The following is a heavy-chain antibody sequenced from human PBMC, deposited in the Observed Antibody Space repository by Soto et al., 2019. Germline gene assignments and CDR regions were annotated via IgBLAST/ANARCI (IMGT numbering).Heavy chain of an antibody. V-gene: IGHV6-1*01. CDR1: GDSVSSNSAA. CDR3: AIDRGEWLAPYYYYYGMDV. J-gene: IGHJ6*02. Sequence: SQTLSLTCAISGDSVSSNSAAWNWIRQSPSRGPEWLGRTYYRSKWYNDYAVSVKSRITINPDTSKNQFSLQLNSVTPEDTAVYYCAIDRGEWLAPYYYYYGMDVWGQGTTVTVSS. CDR2: TYYRSKWYN. D-gene: IGHD6-19*01.